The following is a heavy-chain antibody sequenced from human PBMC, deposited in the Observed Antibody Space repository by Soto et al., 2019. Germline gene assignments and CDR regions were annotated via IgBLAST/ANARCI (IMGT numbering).Heavy chain of an antibody. CDR1: GYTFTTHT. CDR2: MNGGNGNT. V-gene: IGHV1-3*01. Sequence: QVQLVQSGAEVKRPGASVKVFCKASGYTFTTHTMHWVRQAPGQGLEWMGWMNGGNGNTKYSQKFQGRVTFTRDTFASTAYMALNSLRSEDTAVYYCTRLETDYWGQGTLVTVSS. CDR3: TRLETDY. J-gene: IGHJ4*02.